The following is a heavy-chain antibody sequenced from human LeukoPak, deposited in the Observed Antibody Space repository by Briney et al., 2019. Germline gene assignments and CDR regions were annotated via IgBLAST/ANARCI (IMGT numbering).Heavy chain of an antibody. V-gene: IGHV3-7*01. CDR2: IKQDRSEK. CDR3: ARSRKWVPFDY. J-gene: IGHJ4*02. D-gene: IGHD2-8*01. CDR1: GFTFSSYW. Sequence: GGSLRLSCAVSGFTFSSYWMNWVRQTPGKGLQWVANIKQDRSEKYYVDSVKGRFTISRDNAKNSLYLQMNSLRAEDTAVYYCARSRKWVPFDYWGQGTLVTVSS.